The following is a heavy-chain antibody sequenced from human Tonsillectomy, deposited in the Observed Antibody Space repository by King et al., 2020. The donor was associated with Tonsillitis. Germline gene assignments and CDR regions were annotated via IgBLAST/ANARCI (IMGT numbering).Heavy chain of an antibody. CDR2: INHSGST. V-gene: IGHV4-34*01. CDR3: AREGSSGSKKTGIDY. D-gene: IGHD1-26*01. J-gene: IGHJ4*02. CDR1: GGSFSGYY. Sequence: VQLQQWGAGLLKPSETLSLTCAVYGGSFSGYYWSWIRQPPGKGLEWIGEINHSGSTNYNPSLKSRVTISVDTSKNQFSLKLSSVTAADTAVYYCAREGSSGSKKTGIDYWGQGTLVTVSS.